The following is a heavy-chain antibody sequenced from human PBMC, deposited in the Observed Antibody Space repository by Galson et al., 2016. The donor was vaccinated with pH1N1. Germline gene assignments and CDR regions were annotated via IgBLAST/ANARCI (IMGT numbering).Heavy chain of an antibody. J-gene: IGHJ3*01. V-gene: IGHV3-21*01. CDR2: ITACGQYI. CDR1: GFTFNYYT. Sequence: SLRLSCAASGFTFNYYTINWVRQVPGQGLEWVSSITACGQYISYADSVQGRFTISTDNAKNSVFLHMSSLRAEDTAVYYCVRDNTMTTPLVLFDVWGQGTMVTVSS. CDR3: VRDNTMTTPLVLFDV. D-gene: IGHD4-17*01.